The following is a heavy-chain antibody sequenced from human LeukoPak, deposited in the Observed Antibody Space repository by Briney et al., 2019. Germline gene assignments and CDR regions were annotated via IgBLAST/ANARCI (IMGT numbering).Heavy chain of an antibody. Sequence: SETLSLTCTVSGGSISSGGYYWSWIRQLPGKGLEWIGYIYYTGSTYYNPSLKSRVTISVDTSKNQFSLKLSSVTAADTAVYYCARLSCGRTSCPFDYWGQGTLVTVSS. CDR1: GGSISSGGYY. CDR3: ARLSCGRTSCPFDY. J-gene: IGHJ4*02. V-gene: IGHV4-31*03. D-gene: IGHD2-2*01. CDR2: IYYTGST.